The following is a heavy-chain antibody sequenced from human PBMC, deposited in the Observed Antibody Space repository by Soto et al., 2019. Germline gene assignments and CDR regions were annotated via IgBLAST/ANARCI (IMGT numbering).Heavy chain of an antibody. D-gene: IGHD5-18*01. CDR1: GGTFSSYA. CDR3: ARDHVDTAMGFHYFDY. V-gene: IGHV1-69*06. Sequence: QVQLVQSGAEVKKPGSSVKVSCKASGGTFSSYAISWVRQAPGQGLEWMGGIIPIFGTANYAQKFQGRVKITAEKSTSASYMALSSLRSEDTAVYNCARDHVDTAMGFHYFDYWGQGTLVTVSS. J-gene: IGHJ4*02. CDR2: IIPIFGTA.